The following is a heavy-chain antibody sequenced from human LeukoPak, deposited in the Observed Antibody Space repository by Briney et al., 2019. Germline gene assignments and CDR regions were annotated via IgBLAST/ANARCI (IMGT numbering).Heavy chain of an antibody. Sequence: RSGGSLRLSCAASGFTFSSYEMNWVRQAPGKGLEWVSYISSSGSTIYYADSVKGRFTISRDNAKNSLYLQMNSLRADDTAVYYCARDGGNSGYNWAIDYWGQGTLVTVSS. J-gene: IGHJ4*02. CDR3: ARDGGNSGYNWAIDY. D-gene: IGHD5-12*01. CDR1: GFTFSSYE. V-gene: IGHV3-48*03. CDR2: ISSSGSTI.